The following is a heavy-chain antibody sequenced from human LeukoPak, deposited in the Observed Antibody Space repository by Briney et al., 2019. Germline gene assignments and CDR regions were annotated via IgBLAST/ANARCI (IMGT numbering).Heavy chain of an antibody. CDR2: ISGNGGST. CDR3: AKPNGATYYCYGIDV. V-gene: IGHV3-23*01. D-gene: IGHD2-8*01. Sequence: GGSLRLSCAASGFTFSSYAMTWVRQAPGKGLEWVSAISGNGGSTYYADSVKGRFTISRDNSKNTVYLQMNSLRAEDTAVYYCAKPNGATYYCYGIDVWGQGTTVTVSS. CDR1: GFTFSSYA. J-gene: IGHJ6*02.